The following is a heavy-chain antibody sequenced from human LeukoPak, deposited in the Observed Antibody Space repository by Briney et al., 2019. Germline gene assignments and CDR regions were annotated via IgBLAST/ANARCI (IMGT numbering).Heavy chain of an antibody. CDR3: ERDRTAPRTFWFDP. CDR1: GGTFSSYA. CDR2: IIAIFGTA. V-gene: IGHV1-69*05. Sequence: SVKVSCKASGGTFSSYAISWVRQAPGQGLEWMGRIIAIFGTANYAQKFQGRVTITTDESTSTAYMELSSLRSEDTAVYYCERDRTAPRTFWFDPWGQGTLVTVSS. D-gene: IGHD5-18*01. J-gene: IGHJ5*02.